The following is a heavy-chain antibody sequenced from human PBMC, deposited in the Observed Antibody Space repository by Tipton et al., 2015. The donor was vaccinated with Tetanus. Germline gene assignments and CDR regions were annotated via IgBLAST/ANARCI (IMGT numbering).Heavy chain of an antibody. CDR2: ISYSGST. V-gene: IGHV4-39*01. CDR1: GGSITSSSYY. CDR3: ARRIVGPTSRSDY. J-gene: IGHJ4*02. Sequence: TLSLTCTVSGGSITSSSYYWGWIRQPPGKGLEWIGSISYSGSTYYNPTLKSRVTISVDTSNNQYSLKLSSVTAADTAVFYCARRIVGPTSRSDYWGQGTLVTVSS. D-gene: IGHD1-26*01.